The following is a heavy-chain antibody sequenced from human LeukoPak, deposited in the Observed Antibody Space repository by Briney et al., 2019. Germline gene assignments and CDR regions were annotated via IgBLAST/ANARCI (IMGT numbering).Heavy chain of an antibody. V-gene: IGHV4-34*01. CDR3: ARLGLQSTNSNQQFDY. D-gene: IGHD4-11*01. CDR2: FHQRVST. CDR1: GFTFSSYA. Sequence: GSLRLSCAASGFTFSSYAMSWVRQAPGKGLEYIGEFHQRVSTNYNPSLKSRVTISVDTSKNQFSLKLSSVTAADMAVYYCARLGLQSTNSNQQFDYWGQGTLVTVSS. J-gene: IGHJ4*02.